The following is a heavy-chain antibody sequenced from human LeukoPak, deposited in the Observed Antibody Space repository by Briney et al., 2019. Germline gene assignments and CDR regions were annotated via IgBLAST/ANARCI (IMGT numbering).Heavy chain of an antibody. D-gene: IGHD1-20*01. CDR3: ARAKYNWNDVIKNWFDP. J-gene: IGHJ5*02. CDR1: GGTFSSYA. V-gene: IGHV1-69*13. Sequence: GASVKVSCKASGGTFSSYAISWVRQAPGQGLEWMGGIIPIFGTANYAQKFLGRVTITADESTSTAYMELSSLRSEDTAVYYCARAKYNWNDVIKNWFDPWGQGTLVTVSS. CDR2: IIPIFGTA.